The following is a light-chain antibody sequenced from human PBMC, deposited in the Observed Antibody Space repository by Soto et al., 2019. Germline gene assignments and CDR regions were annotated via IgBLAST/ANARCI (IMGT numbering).Light chain of an antibody. CDR3: AAWDDSLTAWV. CDR1: SSSIGSNT. CDR2: GSD. Sequence: QSVLTQPPSASGTPGQRITISCSGSSSSIGSNTVSWYQQLPGTAPKLLIYGSDQRPSGVPDRFSGSKSGTSASLAISGLQSEDEADYYCAAWDDSLTAWVFGGGTKVTVL. J-gene: IGLJ3*02. V-gene: IGLV1-44*01.